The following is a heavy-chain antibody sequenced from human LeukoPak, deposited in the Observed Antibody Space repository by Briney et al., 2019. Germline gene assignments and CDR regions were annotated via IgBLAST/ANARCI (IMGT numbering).Heavy chain of an antibody. CDR3: ARTGDYVWGSYRLLDY. Sequence: SVKVSCKASGGTFSSYAISWVRQAPGQGLEWMGRIIPIFGTANYAQKFQGRVTITTDESTSTAYMELSSLRSEDTAVYYRARTGDYVWGSYRLLDYWGQGTLVTVSS. J-gene: IGHJ4*02. D-gene: IGHD3-16*02. V-gene: IGHV1-69*05. CDR1: GGTFSSYA. CDR2: IIPIFGTA.